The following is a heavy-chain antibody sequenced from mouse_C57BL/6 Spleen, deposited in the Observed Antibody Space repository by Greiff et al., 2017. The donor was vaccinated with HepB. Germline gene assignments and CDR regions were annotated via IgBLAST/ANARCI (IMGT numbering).Heavy chain of an antibody. Sequence: QVQLKQPGAELVKPGASVKLSCKASGYTFTSYWMHWVKQRPGQGLEWIGMIHPNSGSTNYNEKFKSKATLTVDKSSSTAYMQLSSLTSEDSAVYYCARGGYYGSRGFDYWGQGTTLTVSS. D-gene: IGHD1-1*01. V-gene: IGHV1-64*01. J-gene: IGHJ2*01. CDR2: IHPNSGST. CDR1: GYTFTSYW. CDR3: ARGGYYGSRGFDY.